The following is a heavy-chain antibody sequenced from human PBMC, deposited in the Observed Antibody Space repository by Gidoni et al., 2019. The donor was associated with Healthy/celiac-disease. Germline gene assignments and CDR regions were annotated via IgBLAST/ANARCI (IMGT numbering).Heavy chain of an antibody. Sequence: QVQLQQWGAGLLKPSETLSLTCAVYGGSFSGYYWSWIRQPPGTGLEWIGEINHNGSTNYNPSLKSRVTISVDTSKNQFSLKLSSVTAADTAVYYCARDREIYCSSTSCYGFDPWGQGTLVTVSS. CDR1: GGSFSGYY. V-gene: IGHV4-34*01. D-gene: IGHD2-2*01. CDR3: ARDREIYCSSTSCYGFDP. J-gene: IGHJ5*02. CDR2: INHNGST.